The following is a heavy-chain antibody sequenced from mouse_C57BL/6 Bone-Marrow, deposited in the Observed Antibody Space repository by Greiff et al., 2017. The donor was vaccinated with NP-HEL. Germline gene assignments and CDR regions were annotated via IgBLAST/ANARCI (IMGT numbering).Heavy chain of an antibody. CDR3: ARDYYGPYWYFDV. Sequence: EVKLMESGGGLVQSGRSLRLSCATSGFTFSDFYMEWVRQAPGKGLEWIAASRNKANDYTTEYSASVKGRFIVSRDTSQSILYLQMNALRAEDTAIYYCARDYYGPYWYFDVWGTGTTVTVSS. CDR1: GFTFSDFY. D-gene: IGHD1-1*01. V-gene: IGHV7-1*01. CDR2: SRNKANDYTT. J-gene: IGHJ1*03.